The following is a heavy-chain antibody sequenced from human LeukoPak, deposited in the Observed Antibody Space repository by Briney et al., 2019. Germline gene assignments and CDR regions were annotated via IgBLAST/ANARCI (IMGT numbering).Heavy chain of an antibody. CDR3: ARVENIVVLGDARDYASDI. J-gene: IGHJ3*02. V-gene: IGHV3-7*01. Sequence: GGSLRLSCAASGFTFSSYRMSWVRQAPGKGLEWVANIKQDGSEKYYMDSVKGRFTISRDNAKNSLYLQMNSLRVEDTAVYYCARVENIVVLGDARDYASDIWGQGTKVTVSS. CDR1: GFTFSSYR. D-gene: IGHD2-2*01. CDR2: IKQDGSEK.